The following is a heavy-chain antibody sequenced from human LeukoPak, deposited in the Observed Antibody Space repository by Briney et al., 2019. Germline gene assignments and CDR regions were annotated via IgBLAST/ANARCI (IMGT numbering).Heavy chain of an antibody. J-gene: IGHJ4*02. Sequence: ASVKVSCKASGYTFTTYAMHWVRQAPEQRLEWMGWINAGNGNTKYSQKFQGRVTITRDTSASTAYMELSSLRSEDTAMYYCARVGKIGSGWPLGYWGQGTLVTVSS. CDR1: GYTFTTYA. V-gene: IGHV1-3*01. D-gene: IGHD6-19*01. CDR2: INAGNGNT. CDR3: ARVGKIGSGWPLGY.